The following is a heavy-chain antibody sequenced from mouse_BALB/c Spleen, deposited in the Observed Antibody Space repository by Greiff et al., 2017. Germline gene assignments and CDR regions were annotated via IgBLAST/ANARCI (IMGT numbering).Heavy chain of an antibody. CDR3: ARSNYYGSSYYFDD. Sequence: EVQVVESGGDLVKPGGSLKLSCAASGFTFSSYGMSWVRQTPDKRLEWVATISSGGSYTYYPDSVKGRFTISRDNPKNTLFLQMTSLRSEDTAMYYCARSNYYGSSYYFDDWGQGTTLTVSS. V-gene: IGHV5-6*01. CDR1: GFTFSSYG. D-gene: IGHD1-1*01. J-gene: IGHJ2*01. CDR2: ISSGGSYT.